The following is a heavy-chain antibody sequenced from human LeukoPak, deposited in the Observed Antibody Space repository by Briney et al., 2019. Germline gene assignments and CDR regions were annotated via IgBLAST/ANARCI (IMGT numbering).Heavy chain of an antibody. CDR1: GFTFSSYA. CDR2: ISSNGGST. D-gene: IGHD3-10*01. J-gene: IGHJ4*02. Sequence: GGSLRLSCAASGFTFSSYAMHWVRQAPGKGLEYVSAISSNGGSTYYANSVKGRFTISRDNSKNTLYLQMGSLRAEDMAVYYCARYVLLWFGEPPDYWGQGTLVTVPS. V-gene: IGHV3-64*01. CDR3: ARYVLLWFGEPPDY.